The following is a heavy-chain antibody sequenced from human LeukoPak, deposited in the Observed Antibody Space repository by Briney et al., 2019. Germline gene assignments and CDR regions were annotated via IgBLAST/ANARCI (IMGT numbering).Heavy chain of an antibody. CDR3: ARVGSSDMGSH. Sequence: PSETLPLTCTVSGGSISSSSYYWGWIRQPPGKGLEWIGSIYYSGSTYYNPSLKSRVTISVDTSKNQFSLKLSSVTAADTAVYYCARVGSSDMGSHWGQGTLVTVSS. D-gene: IGHD6-13*01. CDR2: IYYSGST. J-gene: IGHJ4*02. CDR1: GGSISSSSYY. V-gene: IGHV4-39*07.